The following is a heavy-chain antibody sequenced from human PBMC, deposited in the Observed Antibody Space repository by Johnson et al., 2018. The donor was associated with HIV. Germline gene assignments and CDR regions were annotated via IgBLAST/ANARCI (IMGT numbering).Heavy chain of an antibody. Sequence: VQLVESGGGVVRPGGSLRLSCAASGFTFDDYGMRWVRQAPGKGLEWVPGINWNGGSTGYRDSVQARFTISRDNAKHSLYLQMNSLRAEDTAVYYCARSIVGAIVDAFDMWGQATMVTVSS. J-gene: IGHJ3*02. D-gene: IGHD1-26*01. V-gene: IGHV3-20*04. CDR3: ARSIVGAIVDAFDM. CDR2: INWNGGST. CDR1: GFTFDDYG.